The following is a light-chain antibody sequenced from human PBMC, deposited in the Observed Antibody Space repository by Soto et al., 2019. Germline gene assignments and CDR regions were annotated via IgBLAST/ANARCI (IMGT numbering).Light chain of an antibody. Sequence: PGERATLSCRASQSVLSNYLAWYQQKPGQAPRLLIYGTSRRVTGIPDRFSGSRSGTEFTLTISNLEPEDFAMYYCQQYGISPPGYTFAQGTKLEI. CDR1: QSVLSNY. CDR2: GTS. V-gene: IGKV3-20*01. J-gene: IGKJ2*01. CDR3: QQYGISPPGYT.